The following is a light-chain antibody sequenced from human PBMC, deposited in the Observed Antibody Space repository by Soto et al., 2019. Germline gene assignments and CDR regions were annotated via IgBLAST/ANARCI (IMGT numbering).Light chain of an antibody. CDR1: RSDVGRYNY. V-gene: IGLV2-14*01. J-gene: IGLJ2*01. CDR3: SSYSTTSSPHVL. Sequence: QSALTQPASVSGSPGQSITISCTGTRSDVGRYNYVSRYQQHPGKAPKLLIYEVTYRPSGVSTRFSASKSGSTASLTISGIQAEDEADYYCSSYSTTSSPHVLFGGGTKVTVL. CDR2: EVT.